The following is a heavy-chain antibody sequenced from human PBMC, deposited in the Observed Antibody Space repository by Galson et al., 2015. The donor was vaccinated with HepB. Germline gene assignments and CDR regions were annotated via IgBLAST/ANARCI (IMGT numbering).Heavy chain of an antibody. CDR2: IRNRANSHTT. V-gene: IGHV3-72*01. Sequence: SLRLSCAASGFIFSDYYMDWVRQAPGKGLGWAGRIRNRANSHTTEYAASVKGRFSISRDDSKNSLYLQMNSLKTEDTAVYYCVRSRRDGYNLDDYWGQGTLVTVSS. D-gene: IGHD5-24*01. J-gene: IGHJ4*02. CDR3: VRSRRDGYNLDDY. CDR1: GFIFSDYY.